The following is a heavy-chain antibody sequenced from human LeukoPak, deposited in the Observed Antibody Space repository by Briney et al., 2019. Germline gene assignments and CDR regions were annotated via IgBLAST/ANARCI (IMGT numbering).Heavy chain of an antibody. Sequence: GGTLRLSCIASGFTFSAYGMSWVRKAPGKGREWGSAISGSGGSTYYADSVKGRFTISRDNSKNTLYLQRNSLRAEDTAVYYCAKSRIAVTGSLDYWGQGTLVTVSS. J-gene: IGHJ4*02. CDR2: ISGSGGST. D-gene: IGHD6-19*01. V-gene: IGHV3-23*01. CDR3: AKSRIAVTGSLDY. CDR1: GFTFSAYG.